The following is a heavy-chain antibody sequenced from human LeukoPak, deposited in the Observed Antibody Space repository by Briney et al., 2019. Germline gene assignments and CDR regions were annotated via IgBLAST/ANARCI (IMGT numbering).Heavy chain of an antibody. Sequence: GGSLRLSCAASGFPLSSYSINWVRQAPGKGLEWVSYISSSGSALYYVDSVKGRFTVSRDNAKNSLFLQMNSPRAEDTAVYYCVRVKGSYFDYWGQGALVTVSS. CDR2: ISSSGSAL. CDR1: GFPLSSYS. J-gene: IGHJ4*02. CDR3: VRVKGSYFDY. D-gene: IGHD2-15*01. V-gene: IGHV3-48*01.